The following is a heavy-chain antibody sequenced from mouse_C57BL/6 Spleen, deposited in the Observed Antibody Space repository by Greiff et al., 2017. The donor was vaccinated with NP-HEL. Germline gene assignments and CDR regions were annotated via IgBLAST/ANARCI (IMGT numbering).Heavy chain of an antibody. Sequence: ESGPGLVKPSQSLSLTCSVTGYSFTSGYYWNWIRQFPGNKLEWMGYISYDGSNNYNPSLKNRISITRDTSKNQFFLKLNSVTTEDTATYYCAREPDGYYGWFAYWGQGTLVTVSA. CDR2: ISYDGSN. V-gene: IGHV3-6*01. CDR1: GYSFTSGYY. CDR3: AREPDGYYGWFAY. D-gene: IGHD2-3*01. J-gene: IGHJ3*01.